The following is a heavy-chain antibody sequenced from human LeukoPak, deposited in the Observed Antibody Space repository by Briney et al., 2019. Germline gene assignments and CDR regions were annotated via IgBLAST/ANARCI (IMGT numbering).Heavy chain of an antibody. D-gene: IGHD6-19*01. CDR2: ISNTGSYT. CDR3: ARSRGAGPGAYFDY. CDR1: GFSSADEY. V-gene: IGHV3-11*03. Sequence: GGSLRLSCAVSGFSSADEYMSWIRQAPGPGLEWVSYISNTGSYTNYADSVEGRFTISTDNTENSLYLQMNSLRAEDTAVYYCARSRGAGPGAYFDYWGQGTLVAVTS. J-gene: IGHJ4*02.